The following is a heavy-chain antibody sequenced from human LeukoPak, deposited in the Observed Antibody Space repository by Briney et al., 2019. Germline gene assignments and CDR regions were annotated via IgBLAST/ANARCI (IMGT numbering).Heavy chain of an antibody. J-gene: IGHJ4*02. CDR3: ARAENRGNYYDYFDF. CDR1: GGSISSGGYY. CDR2: IYYSGST. D-gene: IGHD1-26*01. V-gene: IGHV4-31*03. Sequence: SQTLSLTCTVSGGSISSGGYYWSWIRQHPGKGLEWIGYIYYSGSTYYNPSLKSRVTISVDTSKNQFSLKLSSVTAADTAVYYCARAENRGNYYDYFDFWGQGTLVTVSS.